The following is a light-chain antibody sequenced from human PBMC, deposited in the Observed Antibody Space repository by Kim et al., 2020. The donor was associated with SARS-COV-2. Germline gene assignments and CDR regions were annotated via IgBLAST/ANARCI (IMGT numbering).Light chain of an antibody. Sequence: DIQMTQSPSSLSASVGDRVTITCQASQDISNYLNWYQQKPGKAPKLLIYDASNLETGVPSRFSGSGSGTDFTFTISSLQPEDIATYNSEKYNNLPLTFGGRTKVDIK. CDR2: DAS. J-gene: IGKJ4*01. CDR1: QDISNY. V-gene: IGKV1-33*01. CDR3: EKYNNLPLT.